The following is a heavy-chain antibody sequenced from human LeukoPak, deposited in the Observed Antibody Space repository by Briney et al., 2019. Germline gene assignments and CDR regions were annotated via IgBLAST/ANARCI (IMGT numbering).Heavy chain of an antibody. Sequence: GGSLRLSCAGSGFTFSNYWMSWVRQAPGKGLEWVANMKKDGSEKYYVDSVKGRFTISRDNAKNSLYLQMDSLRAEDTAVYYCTRDEFWGPETMVTVSS. J-gene: IGHJ3*01. CDR2: MKKDGSEK. V-gene: IGHV3-7*05. CDR3: TRDEF. CDR1: GFTFSNYW.